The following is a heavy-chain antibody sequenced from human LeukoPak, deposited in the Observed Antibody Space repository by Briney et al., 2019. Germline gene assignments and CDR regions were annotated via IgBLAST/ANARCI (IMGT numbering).Heavy chain of an antibody. D-gene: IGHD4-17*01. Sequence: GGSLRLSCAASGFTFSTYWMHWVRQAPGKGLVWVSRINTDGSSTTYADSVKGRFTSSRDNAKNTLYLQMNSLRAEGTAVYYCASAHNDYGDYDFGYWGQGTLVTVSS. CDR1: GFTFSTYW. J-gene: IGHJ4*02. CDR2: INTDGSST. V-gene: IGHV3-74*01. CDR3: ASAHNDYGDYDFGY.